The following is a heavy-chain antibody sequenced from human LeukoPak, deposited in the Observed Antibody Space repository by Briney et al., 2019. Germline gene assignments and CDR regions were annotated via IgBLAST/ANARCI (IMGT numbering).Heavy chain of an antibody. CDR1: GGTFSSYA. CDR3: ARGATTDFDY. Sequence: SVKVSCKASGGTFSSYAISWVRQAPGQGLEWMGGIIPIFGTANYAQKFQGRVTITRNTSISTAYMELSSLRSEDTAVYYCARGATTDFDYWGQGTLVTVSS. J-gene: IGHJ4*02. CDR2: IIPIFGTA. V-gene: IGHV1-69*05. D-gene: IGHD1-26*01.